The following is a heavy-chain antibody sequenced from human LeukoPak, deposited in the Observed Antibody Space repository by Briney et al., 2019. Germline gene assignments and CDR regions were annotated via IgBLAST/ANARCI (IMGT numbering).Heavy chain of an antibody. D-gene: IGHD2-2*01. Sequence: PGGSLRLSCAASGFTFGSYSMNWVRQAPGKGPEWVSYISGSSSDIKYADSVKGRFTISRDNAKNSLYLQMDSLRDEDTAVYYCFKEPGAYQLLSYWGQGTLVTVSS. CDR3: FKEPGAYQLLSY. V-gene: IGHV3-48*02. J-gene: IGHJ4*02. CDR2: ISGSSSDI. CDR1: GFTFGSYS.